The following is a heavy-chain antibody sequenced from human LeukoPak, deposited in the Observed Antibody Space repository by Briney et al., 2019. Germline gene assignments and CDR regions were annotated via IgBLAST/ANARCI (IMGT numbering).Heavy chain of an antibody. CDR2: ISRGGSAI. CDR3: AKDRAVTMVRGGIGSYNWFDP. Sequence: GESLRLSCAASGFTLSSYNMNWVRQAPEKGLEWVSPISRGGSAIYYADSVKGRFTISRDNSKNTLYLQMNSLRAEDTAVYYCAKDRAVTMVRGGIGSYNWFDPWGQGTLVTVSS. CDR1: GFTLSSYN. D-gene: IGHD3-10*01. V-gene: IGHV3-23*01. J-gene: IGHJ5*02.